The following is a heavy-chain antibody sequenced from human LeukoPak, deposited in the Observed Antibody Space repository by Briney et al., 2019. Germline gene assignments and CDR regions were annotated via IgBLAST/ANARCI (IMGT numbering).Heavy chain of an antibody. V-gene: IGHV3-11*04. CDR1: GFTFSDYY. CDR2: ISSSSSTI. CDR3: ARDPGFGELYFDY. D-gene: IGHD3-10*01. J-gene: IGHJ4*02. Sequence: GGSLRLSCAASGFTFSDYYMSWVRQAPGKGLEWVSYISSSSSTIYYADSVKGRFTISRDNAKNSLYLQMNSLRAEDTAVYYCARDPGFGELYFDYWGQGTLVTVSS.